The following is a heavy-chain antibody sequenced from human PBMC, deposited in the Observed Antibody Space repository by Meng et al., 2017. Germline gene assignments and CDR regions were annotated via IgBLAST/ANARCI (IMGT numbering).Heavy chain of an antibody. CDR3: ARGHNDYGDYPNWFDP. CDR1: GGSISSSSYY. CDR2: IYYSGST. Sequence: LQLQASGLGLVKPSETLSLTCTVSGGSISSSSYYWGWIRQPPGKGLEWIGSIYYSGSTYYNPSLKSRVTISVDTSKNQFSLKLSSVTAADTAVYYCARGHNDYGDYPNWFDPWGQGTLVTVSS. J-gene: IGHJ5*02. V-gene: IGHV4-39*07. D-gene: IGHD4-17*01.